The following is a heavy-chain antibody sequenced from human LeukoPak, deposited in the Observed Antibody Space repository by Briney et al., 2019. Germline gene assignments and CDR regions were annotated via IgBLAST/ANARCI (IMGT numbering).Heavy chain of an antibody. Sequence: SETLSLTCTVSGXSISNYYWSWIRQPPGKGLEWIAYGDYSGSTRYNPSLESRVTISVDTSKNQFSLKLTSVTAADSAVYYCARLALGYCSGGTCLYYFDHWGQGTLVTVSS. CDR1: GXSISNYY. D-gene: IGHD2-15*01. CDR2: GDYSGST. J-gene: IGHJ4*02. CDR3: ARLALGYCSGGTCLYYFDH. V-gene: IGHV4-59*01.